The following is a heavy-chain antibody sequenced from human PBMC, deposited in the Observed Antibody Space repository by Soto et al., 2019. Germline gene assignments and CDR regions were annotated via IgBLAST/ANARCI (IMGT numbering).Heavy chain of an antibody. CDR1: GFTFSSYA. CDR3: ANGLHPYGGERGYFDY. Sequence: GGSLRLSCAASGFTFSSYAMSWVRQAPGKGLEWVSAISGSGGSTYYADSVKGRFTTSRDNSKNTLYLQMNSLRAEDTAVYYCANGLHPYGGERGYFDYWGQGTLVTVSS. V-gene: IGHV3-23*01. CDR2: ISGSGGST. D-gene: IGHD2-21*01. J-gene: IGHJ4*02.